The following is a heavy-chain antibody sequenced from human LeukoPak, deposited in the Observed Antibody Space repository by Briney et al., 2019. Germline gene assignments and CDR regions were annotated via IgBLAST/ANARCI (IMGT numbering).Heavy chain of an antibody. J-gene: IGHJ3*02. Sequence: SETLSLTCTVSGGSINTYYWSWIRQPPGKGPEWIGYIYHSGSTSYIPSLKSRVTISVDTSKNQFSLKLSSVTAADTAVYYCARLSRYCSGVTCYSDAFDIWGQGTMVTVSS. CDR1: GGSINTYY. CDR2: IYHSGST. D-gene: IGHD2-15*01. V-gene: IGHV4-59*08. CDR3: ARLSRYCSGVTCYSDAFDI.